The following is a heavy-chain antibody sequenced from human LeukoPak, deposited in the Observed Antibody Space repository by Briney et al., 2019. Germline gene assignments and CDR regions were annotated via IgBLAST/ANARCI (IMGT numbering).Heavy chain of an antibody. D-gene: IGHD3-22*01. CDR3: ARDLYYYDSSGYLGGY. CDR2: ISSSGSTI. Sequence: GGSQRLSCAASGFTFSDYYMSWIRQAPEKGVEWVSYISSSGSTIYYADSVKGRFTISRDNAKNSLYLQMNSLRAEDTAVYYCARDLYYYDSSGYLGGYWGQGTLVTVSS. V-gene: IGHV3-11*01. J-gene: IGHJ4*02. CDR1: GFTFSDYY.